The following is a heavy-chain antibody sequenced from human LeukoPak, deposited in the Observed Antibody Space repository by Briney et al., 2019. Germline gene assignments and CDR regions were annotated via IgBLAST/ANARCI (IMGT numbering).Heavy chain of an antibody. J-gene: IGHJ4*02. CDR3: AKDSTYYDILTGYYASLPYYFDY. CDR2: ISSSGNII. CDR1: GFTFSGYY. D-gene: IGHD3-9*01. Sequence: GGSLRLSCAASGFTFSGYYMSWIRQAPGKGLEWVSDISSSGNIIYYADSVKGRFTISRDNAKNSLYLQMNSLRAEDTAVYYCAKDSTYYDILTGYYASLPYYFDYWGQGTLVTVSS. V-gene: IGHV3-11*01.